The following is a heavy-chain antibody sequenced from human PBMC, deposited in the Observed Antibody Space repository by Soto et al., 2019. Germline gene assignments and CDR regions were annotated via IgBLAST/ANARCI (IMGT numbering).Heavy chain of an antibody. J-gene: IGHJ6*02. Sequence: QVQLVQSGAEVKKPGSSVKVSCKASGGTFSSYAISWVRQAPGQGLEGMGGIIPISGTANYAQKVQGRVTITADHSTSTAYMELSSLRSEDTAVYYCARSQGSSTSLEIYYYYYYGMDVWGQGTTVTVSS. CDR3: ARSQGSSTSLEIYYYYYYGMDV. V-gene: IGHV1-69*01. CDR2: IIPISGTA. CDR1: GGTFSSYA. D-gene: IGHD2-2*01.